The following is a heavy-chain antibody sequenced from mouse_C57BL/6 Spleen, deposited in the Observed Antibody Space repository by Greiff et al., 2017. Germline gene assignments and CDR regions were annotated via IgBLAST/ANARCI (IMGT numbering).Heavy chain of an antibody. V-gene: IGHV1-52*01. Sequence: QVQLQQPGAELVRPGSSVKLSCKASGYTFTSYWMHWVKQRPIQGLEWIGNIDPSDSETHYNQKFKDKATLTVDKSSSTAYMQLSSLTSEDSAVYYCARSGRNGNYFDYWGQGTTLTVSS. CDR1: GYTFTSYW. CDR3: ARSGRNGNYFDY. CDR2: IDPSDSET. D-gene: IGHD2-1*01. J-gene: IGHJ2*01.